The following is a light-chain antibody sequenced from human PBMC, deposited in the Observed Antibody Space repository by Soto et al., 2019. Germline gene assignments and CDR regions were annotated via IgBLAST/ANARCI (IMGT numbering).Light chain of an antibody. CDR2: DVS. CDR3: SSFTSSNSVI. J-gene: IGLJ2*01. V-gene: IGLV2-14*01. Sequence: QSVLTQPASMSGSPGQSITISCTGTPSDVGGYKYVSWYQQHPGKAPKIMIYDVSNRPSGVSNRFSGSKSGNTASLTISGLQAEDEADYYCSSFTSSNSVIFGGGTKVTVL. CDR1: PSDVGGYKY.